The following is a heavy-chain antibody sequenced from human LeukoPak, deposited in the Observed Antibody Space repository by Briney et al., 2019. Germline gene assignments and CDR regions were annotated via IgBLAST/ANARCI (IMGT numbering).Heavy chain of an antibody. CDR2: ISYDGNNK. V-gene: IGHV3-30*18. CDR3: AKGAYSSSWSGDYGMDV. J-gene: IGHJ6*02. D-gene: IGHD6-13*01. CDR1: GFTFSSYG. Sequence: GRSLRLSCAASGFTFSSYGMHWVRQAPGKGLEWVAAISYDGNNKYYADSVKGRFTISRDNSKDTLYLQMNSLRAEDTVVYYCAKGAYSSSWSGDYGMDVWGQGTTVTVSS.